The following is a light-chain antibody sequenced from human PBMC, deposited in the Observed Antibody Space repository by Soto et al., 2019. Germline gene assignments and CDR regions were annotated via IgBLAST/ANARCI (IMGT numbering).Light chain of an antibody. V-gene: IGLV2-14*01. CDR2: EVS. J-gene: IGLJ1*01. CDR1: SSDVGNCNC. CDR3: QSYDSSLALARV. Sequence: QSALTQPASVSGSPGQSITISCTGASSDVGNCNCVSWYQQHPGKAPKLMIYEVSNRPSGVSDRFSGSKAGNTASLTISGLQAEDEADYYCQSYDSSLALARVFGTGTKLTVL.